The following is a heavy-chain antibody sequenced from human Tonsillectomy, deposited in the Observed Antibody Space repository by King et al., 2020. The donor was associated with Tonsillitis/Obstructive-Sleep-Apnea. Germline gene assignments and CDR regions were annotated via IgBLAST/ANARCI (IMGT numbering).Heavy chain of an antibody. D-gene: IGHD3-10*01. V-gene: IGHV1-69*04. CDR1: GGTFSSYA. CDR2: VVPMLDIA. Sequence: QLVQSGAEVKKPGSSVKVSCKASGGTFSSYAISWVRQAPGQGLEWLGRVVPMLDIAQYTQKFAQKFQDRVTITADKSTSTAYMELSSLRSEDTAVYYCARERYGRGSWAYNWFDPWGQGTLVTVSS. J-gene: IGHJ5*02. CDR3: ARERYGRGSWAYNWFDP.